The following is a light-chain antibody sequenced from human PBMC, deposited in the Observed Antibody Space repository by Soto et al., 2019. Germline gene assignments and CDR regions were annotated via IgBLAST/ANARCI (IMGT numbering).Light chain of an antibody. CDR1: QTINKNY. V-gene: IGKV3-20*01. J-gene: IGKJ5*01. Sequence: EIVLTQSPGTLSLSPGERATLSCRASQTINKNYLAWYRHKPGQGTRLLIYGASTRLTGIPDRFSGSGSGTDFTLTISRLEPEDFAVYYCHQCGSSVTFGSGTRLDIK. CDR3: HQCGSSVT. CDR2: GAS.